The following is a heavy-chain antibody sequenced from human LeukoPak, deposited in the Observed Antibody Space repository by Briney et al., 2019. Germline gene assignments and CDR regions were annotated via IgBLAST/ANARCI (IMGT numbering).Heavy chain of an antibody. Sequence: GGSLRLSCAVSGFTFSDHYMDWVRQAPGKGLEWVGRIKNKANSYTTEYAASVKGRFTVSREDSKNALYLQMNSLKTEDTAVYYCACNPEEGIAAAATFDYWGQGTLVTVSS. J-gene: IGHJ4*02. CDR3: ACNPEEGIAAAATFDY. V-gene: IGHV3-72*01. CDR1: GFTFSDHY. CDR2: IKNKANSYTT. D-gene: IGHD6-13*01.